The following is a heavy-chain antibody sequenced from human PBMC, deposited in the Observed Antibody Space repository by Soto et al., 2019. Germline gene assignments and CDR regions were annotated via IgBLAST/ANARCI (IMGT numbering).Heavy chain of an antibody. J-gene: IGHJ4*02. Sequence: PGGSLRFSCAASGFTLSSYWMSWVRQAPGKGLEWVAHTRQDGGQEYYVDSVKGRFTISRDNAKNSLYLQMNSPRVEDTAVYYCARYPNPTVAGLPFDLWGQGTLVTVSS. CDR3: ARYPNPTVAGLPFDL. D-gene: IGHD6-19*01. CDR1: GFTLSSYW. V-gene: IGHV3-7*03. CDR2: TRQDGGQE.